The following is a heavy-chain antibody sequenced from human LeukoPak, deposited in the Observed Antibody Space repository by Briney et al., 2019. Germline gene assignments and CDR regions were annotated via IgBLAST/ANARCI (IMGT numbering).Heavy chain of an antibody. CDR2: IYYSGST. Sequence: PSETLSLTCTVSGGSISSYYWSWIRQPPGKGLEWIGYIYYSGSTNYNPSLKSRVTISVDTSKNQFSLKLSSVTAADTAVYYCARDGISGGIFWSGYHLDNDAFDIWGQGTMVTVSS. CDR1: GGSISSYY. CDR3: ARDGISGGIFWSGYHLDNDAFDI. V-gene: IGHV4-59*12. D-gene: IGHD3-3*01. J-gene: IGHJ3*02.